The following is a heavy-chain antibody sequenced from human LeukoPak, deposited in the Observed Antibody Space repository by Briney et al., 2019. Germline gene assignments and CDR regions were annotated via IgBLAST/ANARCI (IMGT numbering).Heavy chain of an antibody. D-gene: IGHD2/OR15-2a*01. CDR2: IYYDGSYK. CDR3: ASNSARDGGY. V-gene: IGHV3-30*04. Sequence: GGSLRLSCAASGFTFSSYAMHWVRQPPGKGLEWVTTIYYDGSYKYYADSVKGRFTISRDNSKNTLYLQMNSLRVEDTAVYYCASNSARDGGYWGQGTQVTVSS. J-gene: IGHJ4*02. CDR1: GFTFSSYA.